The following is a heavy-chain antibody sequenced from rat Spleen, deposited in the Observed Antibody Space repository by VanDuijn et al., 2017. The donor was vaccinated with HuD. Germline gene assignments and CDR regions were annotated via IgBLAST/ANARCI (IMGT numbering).Heavy chain of an antibody. J-gene: IGHJ2*01. CDR1: GFSLTNYN. CDR3: TRERANGGYFDY. Sequence: QVQLMESGPGLVQPSETLSLICTVSGFSLTNYNVHWVRQPPGKGLEWMGVMWRGGTTDYKSDLKSRLSISRDISKNQVFLKMNSLQTDDTGTYYCTRERANGGYFDYWGQGVMVTVSS. CDR2: MWRGGTT. V-gene: IGHV2-45*01. D-gene: IGHD1-11*01.